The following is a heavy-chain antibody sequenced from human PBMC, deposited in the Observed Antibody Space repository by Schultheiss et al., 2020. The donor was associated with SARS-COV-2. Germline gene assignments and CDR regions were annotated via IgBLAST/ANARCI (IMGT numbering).Heavy chain of an antibody. D-gene: IGHD2-15*01. J-gene: IGHJ6*02. V-gene: IGHV3-7*03. CDR1: EFIFSSYW. CDR2: IKQDGSEK. CDR3: ARVASGDIVVVVAASMIDYYYGMDV. Sequence: GGSLRLSCVASEFIFSSYWMHWVRQAPGKGLEWVANIKQDGSEKYYVDSVKGRFTISRDNAKNSLYLQMNSLRAEDTAVYYCARVASGDIVVVVAASMIDYYYGMDVWGQGTTVTVSS.